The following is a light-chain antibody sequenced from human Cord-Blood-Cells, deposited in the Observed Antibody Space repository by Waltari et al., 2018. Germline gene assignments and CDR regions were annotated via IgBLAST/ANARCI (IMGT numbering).Light chain of an antibody. Sequence: QSALTQPASVSGYPGQSITISCTGTSSDVGSYNLVSWYQQHPGKAPKRRVYEGSKRPSGVSNRFSGAKSGNTASLTIAGLHAEDEADDYCCSYAGSSTWVFGGGTKLTVL. CDR3: CSYAGSSTWV. CDR2: EGS. J-gene: IGLJ3*02. CDR1: SSDVGSYNL. V-gene: IGLV2-23*01.